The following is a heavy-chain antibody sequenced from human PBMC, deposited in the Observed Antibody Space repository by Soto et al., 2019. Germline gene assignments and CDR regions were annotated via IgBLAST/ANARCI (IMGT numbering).Heavy chain of an antibody. CDR3: AKDYDFWSGCFDY. CDR2: ISWNSGTI. CDR1: GFTFDDYA. V-gene: IGHV3-9*01. J-gene: IGHJ4*02. Sequence: EVQLVESGGGLVQPGRSLRLSCAASGFTFDDYAMHWVRQAPGKGLEWVSGISWNSGTIGYAASVRGRFTISRDNAKNALYLQMNSLRAEDTDLYYCAKDYDFWSGCFDYWGQGTLVTVSS. D-gene: IGHD3-3*01.